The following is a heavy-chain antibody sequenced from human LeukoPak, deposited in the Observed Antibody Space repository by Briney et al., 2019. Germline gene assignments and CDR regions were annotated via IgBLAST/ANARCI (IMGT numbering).Heavy chain of an antibody. CDR2: IRYDGSEK. V-gene: IGHV3-30*02. Sequence: GGSLRLSCAASGFTFSSYGMHRVRQAPGKGLEWVAFIRYDGSEKHYADSVKGRFTISRDNSENTLFLQMNSLRAGDTAVYYCAKNREPSGDYAGAFDFWGQGTLVTVSS. CDR1: GFTFSSYG. CDR3: AKNREPSGDYAGAFDF. D-gene: IGHD4-17*01. J-gene: IGHJ4*02.